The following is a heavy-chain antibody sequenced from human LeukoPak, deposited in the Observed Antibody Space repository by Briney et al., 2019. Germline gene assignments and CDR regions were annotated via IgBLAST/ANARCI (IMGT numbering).Heavy chain of an antibody. D-gene: IGHD3-16*02. CDR2: MNPNSGNT. V-gene: IGHV1-8*01. CDR1: GYTFTSYD. J-gene: IGHJ5*02. Sequence: WASVKVSCKASGYTFTSYDINWVRQATGQGLEWMGWMNPNSGNTGYAQKFQGRVTMTRDMSTTTDYMELSSLRSEDTAVYYCARDNSVGDIAWWFDPWGQGTLVTVSS. CDR3: ARDNSVGDIAWWFDP.